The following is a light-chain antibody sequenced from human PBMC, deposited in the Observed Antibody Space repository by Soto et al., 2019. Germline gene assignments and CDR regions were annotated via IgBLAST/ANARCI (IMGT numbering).Light chain of an antibody. V-gene: IGKV1-12*01. CDR3: QQADSFPLT. CDR2: APS. CDR1: QSIYKW. Sequence: DIQMTQSPSSVSASIGDRVTISCRASQSIYKWLVWYQQKPGKAPKLLIYAPSSLQSGVPSRFSGSGYGTDFTLTISSLHPEDSATYYCQQADSFPLTFGGGTKVEI. J-gene: IGKJ4*01.